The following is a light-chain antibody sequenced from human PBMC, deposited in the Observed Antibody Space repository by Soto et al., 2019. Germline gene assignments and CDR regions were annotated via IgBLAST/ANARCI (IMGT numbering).Light chain of an antibody. CDR1: QSVSSN. V-gene: IGKV3-20*01. CDR2: GAS. CDR3: QQYGSSGT. J-gene: IGKJ1*01. Sequence: EIVLTHSPGTLSLSPWERATLSCRASQSVSSNLAWYQQKPGQAPRLLIYGASTRATGIPARFSGSGSGTDFTLTISRLEPEDFAVYYCQQYGSSGTFGQGTKVDIK.